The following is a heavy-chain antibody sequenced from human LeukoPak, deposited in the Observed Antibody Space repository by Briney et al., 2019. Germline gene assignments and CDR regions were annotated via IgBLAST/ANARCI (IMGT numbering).Heavy chain of an antibody. Sequence: ASVKVSCKASGYTFTSYAMHWVRQAPGQRLEWMGWINAGNGNTKYSQKFQGRVTITRDTSASTAYMELSSLRSEDTAVYYCARVVRIVGARPSHGGLGYWGQGTLVTVSS. CDR2: INAGNGNT. J-gene: IGHJ4*02. CDR1: GYTFTSYA. D-gene: IGHD1-26*01. CDR3: ARVVRIVGARPSHGGLGY. V-gene: IGHV1-3*01.